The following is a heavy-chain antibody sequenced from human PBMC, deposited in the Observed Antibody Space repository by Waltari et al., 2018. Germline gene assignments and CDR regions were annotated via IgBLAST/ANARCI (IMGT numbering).Heavy chain of an antibody. CDR2: IYYSGST. D-gene: IGHD1-20*01. Sequence: QVQLQESGPGLVKPSETLSLTCTVSGGSISSYYWSWIRQPPGKGLEWIGYIYYSGSTNYNPSLKSRVTSSVDTSKNQFSLKLSSVTAADTAVYYCARIGRNNWNGGVSYWGQGTLVTVSS. CDR1: GGSISSYY. CDR3: ARIGRNNWNGGVSY. J-gene: IGHJ4*02. V-gene: IGHV4-59*01.